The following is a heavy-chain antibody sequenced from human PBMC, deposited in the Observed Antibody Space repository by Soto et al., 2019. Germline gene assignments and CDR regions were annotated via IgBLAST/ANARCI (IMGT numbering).Heavy chain of an antibody. J-gene: IGHJ4*02. V-gene: IGHV3-21*01. Sequence: EVQLVESGGGRVQPGGSLSLSCAASGFTFSIYNMDWVRQSPERGLEWISSIDRFSSSISYADSVRGRFTVSRDNARNSLYLQMHSLRVEDTAVYYCATGQDFGDYHDWGQGTLVSVSS. CDR2: IDRFSSSI. CDR3: ATGQDFGDYHD. D-gene: IGHD4-17*01. CDR1: GFTFSIYN.